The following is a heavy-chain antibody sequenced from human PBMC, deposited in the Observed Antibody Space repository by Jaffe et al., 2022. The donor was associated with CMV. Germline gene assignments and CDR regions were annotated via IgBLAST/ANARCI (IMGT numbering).Heavy chain of an antibody. J-gene: IGHJ6*02. CDR2: MNPNSGNT. CDR3: ASGLALCGGDCLDV. V-gene: IGHV1-8*01. Sequence: QVQLVQSGAEVKKPGASVKVSCKASGYTFTSYDINWVRQATGQGLEWMGWMNPNSGNTGYAQKFQGRVTMTRNTSISTAYMELSSLRSEDTAVYYCASGLALCGGDCLDVWGQGTTVTVSS. CDR1: GYTFTSYD. D-gene: IGHD2-21*02.